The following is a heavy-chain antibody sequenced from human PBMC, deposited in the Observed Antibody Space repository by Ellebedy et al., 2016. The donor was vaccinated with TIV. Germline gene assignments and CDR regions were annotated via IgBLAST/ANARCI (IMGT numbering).Heavy chain of an antibody. CDR1: GYTFTRYG. CDR2: IAVYNGHT. V-gene: IGHV1-18*01. J-gene: IGHJ2*01. D-gene: IGHD3-10*01. Sequence: ASVKVSXKVSGYTFTRYGMSWVRQAPGQGLEWMGWIAVYNGHTKYAQKFQDRVVMTTETATSTVYMELRSLRSDDTAVYYYARSRLGGGHWYFDFWGRGTLVTVSS. CDR3: ARSRLGGGHWYFDF.